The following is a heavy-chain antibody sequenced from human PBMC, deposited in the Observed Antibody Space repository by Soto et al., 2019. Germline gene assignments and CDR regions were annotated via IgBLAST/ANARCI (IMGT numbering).Heavy chain of an antibody. CDR2: ISYDGSNK. J-gene: IGHJ4*02. D-gene: IGHD4-17*01. Sequence: QVQLVESGGGVVQPGRSLRLSCAASGFTFSSYGMHWVRQAPGKGLEWVAVISYDGSNKYYADSVKGRFTISRDNSKNTLYLQMNSLRAEDTAVYYCAKLLDGDYPLDYRGQGTLVTVSS. CDR3: AKLLDGDYPLDY. CDR1: GFTFSSYG. V-gene: IGHV3-30*18.